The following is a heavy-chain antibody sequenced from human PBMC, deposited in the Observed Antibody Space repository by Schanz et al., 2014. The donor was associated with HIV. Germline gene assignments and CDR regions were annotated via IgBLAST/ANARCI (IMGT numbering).Heavy chain of an antibody. D-gene: IGHD3-22*01. CDR3: AKDRNHYDSRYLGKGNYYYYYGMDV. Sequence: VQLLESGGGLVQPGGSLRLSCAASGFNFNNYAMTWVRQAPGKGLEWLAVISYDGRNKKFANSVKGRFTISRDNAKNSLSLLIKSLRADDAAVYYCAKDRNHYDSRYLGKGNYYYYYGMDVWGQGTTVTVSS. J-gene: IGHJ6*02. CDR2: ISYDGRNK. V-gene: IGHV3-30*18. CDR1: GFNFNNYA.